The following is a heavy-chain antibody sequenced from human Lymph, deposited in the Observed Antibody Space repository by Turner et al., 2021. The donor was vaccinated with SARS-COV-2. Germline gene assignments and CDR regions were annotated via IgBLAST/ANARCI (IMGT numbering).Heavy chain of an antibody. CDR2: IRGSGAST. CDR1: GFTFSSYT. Sequence: EVQLLESGGGLVQPGGSLRSSCAASGFTFSSYTMSWVRQAQGKGLEWVSAIRGSGASTYYADSVKGRFTISRDNSKNTLYLQMNSLRVEDTAVYCCAKDGYDGIYCGGGSCYSGWFDPWGQGTLVTVSS. D-gene: IGHD2-15*01. CDR3: AKDGYDGIYCGGGSCYSGWFDP. V-gene: IGHV3-23*01. J-gene: IGHJ5*02.